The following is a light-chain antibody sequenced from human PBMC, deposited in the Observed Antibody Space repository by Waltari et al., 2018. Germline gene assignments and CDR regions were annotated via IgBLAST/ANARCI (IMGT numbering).Light chain of an antibody. V-gene: IGLV3-21*04. CDR2: YDS. Sequence: SYVLTQPPSVSVAPGKTARITCGGNNIGTKSVHWYQQKPGQAPILVISYDSDRPSGIPARFSGSNSGNTATLTISRVEAADEADYYCQVWDANNDPGVFGTGTEVTVL. CDR1: NIGTKS. CDR3: QVWDANNDPGV. J-gene: IGLJ1*01.